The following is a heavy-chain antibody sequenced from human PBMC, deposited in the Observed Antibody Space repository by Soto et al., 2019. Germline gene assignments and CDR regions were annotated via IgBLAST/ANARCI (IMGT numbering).Heavy chain of an antibody. CDR3: ARRGYTSGWYADF. Sequence: LRLSCVTSGFTFSSHAMGWVRQAPGTGLDWVSSISGSGDYTYYVDSVKGRFTISRDNSKNPLFLHMNSLRAEDTALYSCARRGYTSGWYADFWGQGTPVTVSS. CDR1: GFTFSSHA. V-gene: IGHV3-23*01. D-gene: IGHD6-19*01. CDR2: ISGSGDYT. J-gene: IGHJ4*02.